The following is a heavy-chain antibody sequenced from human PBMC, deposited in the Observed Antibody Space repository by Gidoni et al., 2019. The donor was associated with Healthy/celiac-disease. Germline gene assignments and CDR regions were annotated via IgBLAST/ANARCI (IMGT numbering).Heavy chain of an antibody. V-gene: IGHV4-59*01. CDR3: GWTGGQILGLFDY. CDR2: IYYSGST. CDR1: GGPIRSYY. D-gene: IGHD2-15*01. Sequence: QVQLQESGPGLVRPSETLSLTCTVSGGPIRSYYWNWLRQSPGKGLEGIGSIYYSGSTNYNPSLKSRATISVDTSKNQLSLKLSSVTAADTAVYYCGWTGGQILGLFDYWGQGTLVTVSS. J-gene: IGHJ4*02.